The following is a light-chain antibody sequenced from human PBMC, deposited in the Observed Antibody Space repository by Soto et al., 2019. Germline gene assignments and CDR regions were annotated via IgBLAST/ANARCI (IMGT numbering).Light chain of an antibody. J-gene: IGKJ5*01. CDR1: QSVTNN. CDR2: YAS. Sequence: EIMMTQSPGTLSVSPGERVTLSCRASQSVTNNVAWYQQRPGQTPRLLIYYASTRATGIPARFSGSGSGTEFTLTITSLQSEDFVFYDCQQYHHWPPITFGQGTRLDIK. CDR3: QQYHHWPPIT. V-gene: IGKV3-15*01.